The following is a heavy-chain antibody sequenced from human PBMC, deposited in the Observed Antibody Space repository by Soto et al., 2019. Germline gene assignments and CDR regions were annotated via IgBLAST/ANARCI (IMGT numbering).Heavy chain of an antibody. V-gene: IGHV1-18*01. CDR2: INAFNGNT. CDR3: ARENSGSDY. J-gene: IGHJ4*02. Sequence: VKVSCKASGYTFTSYDISWVRQAPGQGLEWMGWINAFNGNTNYAQKVQDRVTMTTDTSTSTAYMELRSLRSDDTAVYYCARENSGSDYWGQGTLVTVPS. D-gene: IGHD1-26*01. CDR1: GYTFTSYD.